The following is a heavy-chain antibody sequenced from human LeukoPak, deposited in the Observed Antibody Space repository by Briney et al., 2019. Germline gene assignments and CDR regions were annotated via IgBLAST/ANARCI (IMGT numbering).Heavy chain of an antibody. CDR1: GFTFSSHG. CDR2: ISYNSNYI. V-gene: IGHV3-21*01. D-gene: IGHD3-22*01. Sequence: GGSLRLSCAGSGFTFSSHGMNWVRQAPGKGLGGVSFISYNSNYIFYADSVKGRFTISRDNAKNSLYLQMNSLRAEDTAVYYCARADYYETSGPFGYWGQGTLVIVSS. CDR3: ARADYYETSGPFGY. J-gene: IGHJ4*02.